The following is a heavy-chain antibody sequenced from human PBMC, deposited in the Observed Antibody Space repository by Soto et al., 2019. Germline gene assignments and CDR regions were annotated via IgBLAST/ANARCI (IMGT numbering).Heavy chain of an antibody. CDR2: IYYSGST. V-gene: IGHV4-59*01. CDR1: GGSISSYY. D-gene: IGHD4-17*01. J-gene: IGHJ3*02. CDR3: ASPRADYGGNEDDAFDI. Sequence: QVQLQESGPGLVKPSETLSLTCTVSGGSISSYYWSWIRQPPGKGLEWIGYIYYSGSTNYNPSLKSRVTISVDTTKNRFSLKLSSVTAADTAVYYCASPRADYGGNEDDAFDIWGQGTMVTVSS.